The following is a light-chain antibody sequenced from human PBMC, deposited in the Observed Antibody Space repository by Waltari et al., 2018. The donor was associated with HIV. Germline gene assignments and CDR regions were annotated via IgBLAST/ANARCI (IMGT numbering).Light chain of an antibody. CDR2: EGS. CDR1: ALPYRY. J-gene: IGLJ2*01. Sequence: SHELTQPPSVSVSPGQAARITCSGDALPYRYVYWYQQKSGQAPVLVIHEGSRRPSGIPERIAGSTTGTMATLTISGAQGEDEADYYCFSTNSGGNQGLFGGGTKLIVL. CDR3: FSTNSGGNQGL. V-gene: IGLV3-10*01.